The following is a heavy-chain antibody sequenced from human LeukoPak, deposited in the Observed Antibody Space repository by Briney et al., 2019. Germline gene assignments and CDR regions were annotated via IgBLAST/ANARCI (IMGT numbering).Heavy chain of an antibody. CDR2: ISYSGST. CDR3: ARRLAARPTWFDP. Sequence: PSETLSLTCTVSGGSLSSATYYWSWVRQHPGKGLEYIGYISYSGSTYYNPSLKSRLTISVDTSKNQFSLKLSSVTAADTAVYYCARRLAARPTWFDPWGQGTLVTVSS. CDR1: GGSLSSATYY. D-gene: IGHD6-6*01. J-gene: IGHJ5*02. V-gene: IGHV4-31*03.